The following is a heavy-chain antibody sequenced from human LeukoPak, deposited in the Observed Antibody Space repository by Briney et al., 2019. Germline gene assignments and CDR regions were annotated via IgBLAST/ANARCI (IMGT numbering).Heavy chain of an antibody. J-gene: IGHJ4*02. CDR1: GFTFSSYA. CDR2: ISYSGST. CDR3: VRHGGFSSPAAV. V-gene: IGHV4-59*08. D-gene: IGHD6-13*01. Sequence: GSLRLSCAASGFTFSSYAMSWVRQPPGKGLEWIGYISYSGSTSYNPSLENRVAISVDTSKNQFSLKLSSVTAADTAVYYCVRHGGFSSPAAVWGQGTLVTVSS.